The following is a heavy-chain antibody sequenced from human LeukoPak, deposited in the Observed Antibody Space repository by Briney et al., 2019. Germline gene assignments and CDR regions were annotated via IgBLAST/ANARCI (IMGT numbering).Heavy chain of an antibody. V-gene: IGHV4-59*12. CDR2: IYYSGST. Sequence: SEALSLTCTVSGVSISSYYWSWIRQPPGKGLEWIGYIYYSGSTNYNPSLKSRVTISLDTSKNQFSLKLSSVTAADTAVYYCARANSGSYPYGYWGQGTLVTVSS. D-gene: IGHD1-26*01. J-gene: IGHJ4*02. CDR1: GVSISSYY. CDR3: ARANSGSYPYGY.